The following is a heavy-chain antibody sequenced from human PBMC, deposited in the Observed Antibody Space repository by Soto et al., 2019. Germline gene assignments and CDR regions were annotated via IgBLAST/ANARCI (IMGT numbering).Heavy chain of an antibody. CDR1: GGSFSGYY. D-gene: IGHD1-26*01. V-gene: IGHV4-34*01. CDR3: ARGGGSYARGFDH. CDR2: INHDGGA. J-gene: IGHJ4*02. Sequence: QVQLQQWGAGLLKPSETLSLTCTVYGGSFSGYYWSWIRQPPGKGLEWVAEINHDGGANYNPSLKSRVTIAVDASKHQISVKLTSVTAADTATYYCARGGGSYARGFDHWGQGSLVTVSS.